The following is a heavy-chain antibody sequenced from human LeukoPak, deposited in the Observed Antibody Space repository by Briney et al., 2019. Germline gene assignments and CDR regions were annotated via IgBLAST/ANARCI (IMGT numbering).Heavy chain of an antibody. V-gene: IGHV3-30-3*01. J-gene: IGHJ4*02. CDR3: ALASGIAVATGGDFGY. Sequence: GGSLRLSCAASGFTFSSYAMHWVRQAPGKGLEWVAVISYDGSNKYYADSVKGRFTISRDNSKNTLYLQMNSLRVEDTAVYYCALASGIAVATGGDFGYWGQGTLVTVSS. CDR1: GFTFSSYA. D-gene: IGHD6-19*01. CDR2: ISYDGSNK.